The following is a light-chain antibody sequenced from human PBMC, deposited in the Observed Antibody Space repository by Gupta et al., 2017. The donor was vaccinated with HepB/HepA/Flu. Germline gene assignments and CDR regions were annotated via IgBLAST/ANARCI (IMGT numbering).Light chain of an antibody. J-gene: IGKJ1*01. CDR2: DES. Sequence: EMVMTQSPAILSVSPGERATLSCRTSQSGRINLAWYQQKHGQSPRLLMYDESTRGTGVEGRFGGSGCGKKVTITINSRREEDFASYYCHQHNNCPPGTFGQGTKVEIK. V-gene: IGKV3-15*01. CDR1: QSGRIN. CDR3: HQHNNCPPGT.